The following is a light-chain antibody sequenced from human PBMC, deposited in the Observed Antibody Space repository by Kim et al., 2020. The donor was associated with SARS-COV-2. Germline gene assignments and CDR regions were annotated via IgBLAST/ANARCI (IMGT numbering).Light chain of an antibody. J-gene: IGLJ3*02. Sequence: QGVAISGTGSSSNIGAGYDVHWYQQLPGTAPNFLISGNSNRPSGVPDRFSDSKSGTSASLAITGLQAEDEAHYYCQSFDSSLSGWVFGGGTQLTVL. CDR1: SSNIGAGYD. CDR3: QSFDSSLSGWV. V-gene: IGLV1-40*01. CDR2: GNS.